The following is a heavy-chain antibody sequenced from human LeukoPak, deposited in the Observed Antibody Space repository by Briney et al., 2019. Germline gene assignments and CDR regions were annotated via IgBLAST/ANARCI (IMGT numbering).Heavy chain of an antibody. CDR3: ARGLKLRGYIDY. V-gene: IGHV4-34*01. J-gene: IGHJ4*02. CDR1: GGSFSGYY. Sequence: NPSETLSLTCAVYGGSFSGYYWSWIRQPPGKGLEWIGEINHSGSTNYNPSLKSRVTISVDTSKNQFSLKLSSVTAADTAVYHCARGLKLRGYIDYWGQGTLVTVSS. D-gene: IGHD3-3*01. CDR2: INHSGST.